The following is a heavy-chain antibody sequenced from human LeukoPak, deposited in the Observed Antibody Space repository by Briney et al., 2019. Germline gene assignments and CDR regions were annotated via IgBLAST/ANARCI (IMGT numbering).Heavy chain of an antibody. CDR1: GFTFSRYR. J-gene: IGHJ1*01. V-gene: IGHV3-7*01. D-gene: IGHD4-17*01. Sequence: GGSLRLSCAASGFTFSRYRMSWVRQAPGKGLEWVANIKEDGSDKYYVDSVKGRFTISRDNSKNSLYLQMNSLRAEDTAVYYCARVITVYNDYEEVAEYFQHWGQGTLVIVSS. CDR3: ARVITVYNDYEEVAEYFQH. CDR2: IKEDGSDK.